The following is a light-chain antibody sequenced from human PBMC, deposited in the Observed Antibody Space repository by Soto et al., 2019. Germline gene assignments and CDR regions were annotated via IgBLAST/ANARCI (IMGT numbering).Light chain of an antibody. Sequence: DIVMTQSPLSLPVTPGEPASISCRSSQILLHSNGYNYLDWYLQKPGQSPQLLIYLGSNRASGVPDRFSGSGSGTDFTLKISRVEAGDVGVYYCMQALQTPDTFGQGTKLEIK. CDR3: MQALQTPDT. CDR1: QILLHSNGYNY. V-gene: IGKV2-28*01. J-gene: IGKJ2*01. CDR2: LGS.